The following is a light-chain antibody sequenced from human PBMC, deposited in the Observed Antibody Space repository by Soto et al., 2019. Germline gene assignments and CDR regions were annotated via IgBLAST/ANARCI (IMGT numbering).Light chain of an antibody. Sequence: SYELTQTSSVSVAPGQTAKITCGGNNIGSKSVHWYQQKAGQAPVPVVHDDSDRPSGIPERFSGSNSANTATLTISRVEAGDEADYYCQVWESSGDQVVFAGGTKVTVL. J-gene: IGLJ2*01. CDR3: QVWESSGDQVV. V-gene: IGLV3-21*02. CDR1: NIGSKS. CDR2: DDS.